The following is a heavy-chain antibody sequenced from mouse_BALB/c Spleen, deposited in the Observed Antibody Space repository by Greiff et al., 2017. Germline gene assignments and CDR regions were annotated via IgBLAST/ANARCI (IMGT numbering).Heavy chain of an antibody. D-gene: IGHD1-1*01. Sequence: DVKLQESGPGLVKPSQSLSLTCTVTGYSITSDYAWNWIRQFPGNKLEWMGYISYSGSTSYNPSLKSRISITRDTSKNQFFLQLNSVTTEDTATYYCARIYYYGSSNAMDYWGQGTSVTVSS. CDR2: ISYSGST. V-gene: IGHV3-2*02. CDR1: GYSITSDYA. J-gene: IGHJ4*01. CDR3: ARIYYYGSSNAMDY.